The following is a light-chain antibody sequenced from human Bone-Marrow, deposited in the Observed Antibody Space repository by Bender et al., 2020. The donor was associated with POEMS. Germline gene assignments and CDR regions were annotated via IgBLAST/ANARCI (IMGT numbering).Light chain of an antibody. J-gene: IGLJ1*01. CDR3: QTWGTGIRV. CDR1: SGHSSYV. V-gene: IGLV4-69*01. Sequence: QLVLTQSPSASASLGASVKLTWTLSSGHSSYVIAWHQQQPEKGPRFLMKLHSDGTHSKGDGIPDRFSGSSSGAERYLTISSLQSEDEADYYCQTWGTGIRVFGAGTKVTVL. CDR2: LHSDGTH.